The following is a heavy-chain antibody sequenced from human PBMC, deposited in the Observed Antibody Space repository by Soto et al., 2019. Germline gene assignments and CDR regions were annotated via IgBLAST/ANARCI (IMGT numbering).Heavy chain of an antibody. CDR1: GCTFTGYY. CDR2: INPNSGGT. D-gene: IGHD2-21*02. CDR3: ASTFCGGDCYSLGAFDI. V-gene: IGHV1-2*02. Sequence: ASVKVSCKASGCTFTGYYMHWVRQAPGQGLEWMGWINPNSGGTNYAQKFQGRVTMTRDTSISTAYMELSRLRSDDTAVYYCASTFCGGDCYSLGAFDIWGQGTMVTVSS. J-gene: IGHJ3*02.